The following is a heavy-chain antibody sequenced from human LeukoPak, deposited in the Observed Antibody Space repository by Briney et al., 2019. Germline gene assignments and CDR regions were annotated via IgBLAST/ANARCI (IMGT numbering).Heavy chain of an antibody. CDR2: IKTKTADGTT. V-gene: IGHV3-15*01. CDR1: GFTFSNAW. J-gene: IGHJ4*02. Sequence: PGGSLRLSCAASGFTFSNAWMSWVRQAPGKGLEWVGRIKTKTADGTTDYAAPVKGRFTISRDDSQNTLYLQMNSLQTEDTAVYYCTTDASPYCTNGKCYSGGNFDYWGQGTLVTVSS. D-gene: IGHD2-8*01. CDR3: TTDASPYCTNGKCYSGGNFDY.